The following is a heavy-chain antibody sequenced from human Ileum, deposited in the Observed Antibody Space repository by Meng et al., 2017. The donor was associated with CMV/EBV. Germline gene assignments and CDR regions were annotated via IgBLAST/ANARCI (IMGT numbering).Heavy chain of an antibody. J-gene: IGHJ5*02. D-gene: IGHD6-6*01. CDR1: GYTFTTYN. V-gene: IGHV1-46*01. Sequence: KASGYTFTTYNIHWVRQAPGQGLEWMGIINPSAGTTSHAQKFQGRVTMTRDTSTSTVYMEVTSLRFEDTAVYYCARDSARGVNWFDPWGQGTLVTVSS. CDR2: INPSAGTT. CDR3: ARDSARGVNWFDP.